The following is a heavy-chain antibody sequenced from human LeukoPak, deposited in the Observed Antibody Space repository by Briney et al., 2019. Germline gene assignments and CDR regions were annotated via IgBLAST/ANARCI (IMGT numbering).Heavy chain of an antibody. CDR2: IYYSGST. Sequence: PSETLSLTCTVSGGSISSSGYYWGWIRQPPGKGLEWIGSIYYSGSTYYNPSLKSRVTISVDTSKNQFSLKLSSVTAADTAVYYCARDPAVAGTYVDDYWGQGTLVTVSS. D-gene: IGHD6-19*01. CDR3: ARDPAVAGTYVDDY. CDR1: GGSISSSGYY. V-gene: IGHV4-39*07. J-gene: IGHJ4*02.